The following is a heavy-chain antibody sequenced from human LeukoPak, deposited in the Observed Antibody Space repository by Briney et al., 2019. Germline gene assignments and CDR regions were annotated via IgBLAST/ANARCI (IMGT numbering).Heavy chain of an antibody. D-gene: IGHD2-8*01. Sequence: GGSLRLSCAASGFTFSSYALSWVRQAPGKGLEWVSAISGSGGSTYYADSVKGRFTISRDNSKNTLYLQMNSLRAEDTAVYYCAKDRAGFYILVYAMVWGQGTLVTVSS. V-gene: IGHV3-23*01. CDR3: AKDRAGFYILVYAMV. CDR1: GFTFSSYA. CDR2: ISGSGGST. J-gene: IGHJ4*02.